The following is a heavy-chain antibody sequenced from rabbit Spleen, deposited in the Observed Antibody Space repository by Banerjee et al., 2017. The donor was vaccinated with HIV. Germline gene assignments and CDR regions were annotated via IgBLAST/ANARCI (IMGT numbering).Heavy chain of an antibody. CDR1: GFSFSSGYY. CDR3: ARDTGTSFSTYGMDL. D-gene: IGHD8-1*01. J-gene: IGHJ6*01. Sequence: QSLEESGGDLVKPGASLTLTWKASGFSFSSGYYMCWVRQAPGKGLEWIACINAVTGKAVYASWAKGRFTFSKTSSTTVTLQMTSLTAADTATYFCARDTGTSFSTYGMDLWGPGTLVTVS. CDR2: INAVTGKA. V-gene: IGHV1S40*01.